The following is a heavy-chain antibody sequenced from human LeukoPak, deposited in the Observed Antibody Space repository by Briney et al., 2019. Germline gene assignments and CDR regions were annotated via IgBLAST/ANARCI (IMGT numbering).Heavy chain of an antibody. CDR3: ARSVSMRLIIDY. D-gene: IGHD2/OR15-2a*01. V-gene: IGHV4-34*01. CDR1: GGSFSGYY. J-gene: IGHJ4*02. CDR2: INHSGTS. Sequence: SETLSLTCAVYGGSFSGYYWSWIRQTPGKGLEWIGDINHSGTSNYNPSLKSRVIISVETSKNQLSLMMRSVTAADTAVYYCARSVSMRLIIDYWGQGALITVSS.